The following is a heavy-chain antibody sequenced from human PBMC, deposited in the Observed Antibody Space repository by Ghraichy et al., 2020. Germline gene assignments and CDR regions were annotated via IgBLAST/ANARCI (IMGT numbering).Heavy chain of an antibody. V-gene: IGHV3-9*01. J-gene: IGHJ1*01. CDR1: GFTFDDYT. D-gene: IGHD2-15*01. CDR2: ITWNSGTI. Sequence: GGSLRLSCAASGFTFDDYTMHWVRQAPGKGLEWVSGITWNSGTIDYADSVKGRFTISRDNAKNSLYLQMNSLRAEDTALYYCAKDARYCSGGSCYSVYFQYWGQGTLVTVSS. CDR3: AKDARYCSGGSCYSVYFQY.